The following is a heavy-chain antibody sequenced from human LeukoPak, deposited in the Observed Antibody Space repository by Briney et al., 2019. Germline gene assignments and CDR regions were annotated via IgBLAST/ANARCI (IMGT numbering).Heavy chain of an antibody. D-gene: IGHD4-17*01. CDR3: AVRQGYYDYGDYSPVLDCYYGMDV. Sequence: ASVKVSCKASGYTFTGYYMHWVRQAPGQGLEWMGWINPNSGGTNYAQKFQGRVTMTRDTSISTAYMELSRLRSDDTAVYYCAVRQGYYDYGDYSPVLDCYYGMDVWGQGTTVTVSS. CDR1: GYTFTGYY. V-gene: IGHV1-2*02. CDR2: INPNSGGT. J-gene: IGHJ6*02.